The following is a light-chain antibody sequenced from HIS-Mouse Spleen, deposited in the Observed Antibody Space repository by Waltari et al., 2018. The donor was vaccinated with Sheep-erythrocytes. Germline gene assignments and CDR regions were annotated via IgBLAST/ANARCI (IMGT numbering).Light chain of an antibody. V-gene: IGKV3-11*01. Sequence: EIVLTQSPAPLSLSPGERANLSCRASQSVSSYLAWYQQKPGQAPRLLIYDASNRATGIPARFSGSGSGTDFTLTISSLEPEDFAVYYCQQRSNWPQPWTFGQGTKVEIK. CDR2: DAS. CDR3: QQRSNWPQPWT. CDR1: QSVSSY. J-gene: IGKJ1*01.